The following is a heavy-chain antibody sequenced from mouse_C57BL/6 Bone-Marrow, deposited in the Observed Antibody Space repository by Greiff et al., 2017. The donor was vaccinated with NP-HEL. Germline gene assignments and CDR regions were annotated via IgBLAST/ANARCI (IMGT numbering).Heavy chain of an antibody. V-gene: IGHV14-4*01. D-gene: IGHD1-1*01. Sequence: VQLQQSGAELVRPGASVKLSCTASGFNIKDDYMHWVKQRPEQGLEWIGWIDPENGDTEYASKFQGKATITADTSSNTAYMQLSSLTSEDSAVYYGARRRVLLREAYYYAMDYWGQGTSVTVSS. CDR2: IDPENGDT. J-gene: IGHJ4*01. CDR3: ARRRVLLREAYYYAMDY. CDR1: GFNIKDDY.